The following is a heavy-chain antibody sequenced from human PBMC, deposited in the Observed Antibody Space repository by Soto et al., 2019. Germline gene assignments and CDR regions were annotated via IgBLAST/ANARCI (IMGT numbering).Heavy chain of an antibody. Sequence: SETLSLTCTVSGGSISSGGYYWSWIRQSPGKGLEWIGYISNSGSTGYNPSLKTRLSMSVDRSKNQFKLRMTSVTAAAPAVYFCATESGSTYGYFDYWGQGTQVTVSS. CDR1: GGSISSGGYY. CDR3: ATESGSTYGYFDY. J-gene: IGHJ4*02. CDR2: ISNSGST. V-gene: IGHV4-30-4*08. D-gene: IGHD4-17*01.